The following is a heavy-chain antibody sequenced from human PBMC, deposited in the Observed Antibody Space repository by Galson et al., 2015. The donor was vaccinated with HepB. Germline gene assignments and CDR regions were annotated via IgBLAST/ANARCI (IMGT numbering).Heavy chain of an antibody. Sequence: SLRLSCAASGFPFTSYWMSWVRQAPGKGLEWVANINHDGSEEYYVDSVKGRFTITRDNAENSLYLQMNSLRAEDTAVYYCARDRKTDWYGGFAYWGQGILVTVSS. V-gene: IGHV3-7*03. CDR3: ARDRKTDWYGGFAY. D-gene: IGHD3-9*01. J-gene: IGHJ4*02. CDR2: INHDGSEE. CDR1: GFPFTSYW.